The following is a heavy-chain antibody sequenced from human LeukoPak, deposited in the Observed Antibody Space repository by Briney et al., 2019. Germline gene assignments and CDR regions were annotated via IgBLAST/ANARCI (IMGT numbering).Heavy chain of an antibody. Sequence: ASVKVSCKASGGTFSSYAISWVRQAPGQGLEWMGGIIPIFGTANYAQKFQGRVTITADKSTSTAYMELSSLRSEDTAVYYCARDQTYYYDSSGSNGFDYWGQGTLVTVSS. CDR2: IIPIFGTA. CDR1: GGTFSSYA. V-gene: IGHV1-69*06. J-gene: IGHJ4*02. D-gene: IGHD3-22*01. CDR3: ARDQTYYYDSSGSNGFDY.